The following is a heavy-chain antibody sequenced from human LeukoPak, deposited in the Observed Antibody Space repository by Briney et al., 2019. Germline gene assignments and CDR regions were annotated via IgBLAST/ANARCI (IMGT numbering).Heavy chain of an antibody. V-gene: IGHV1-2*02. J-gene: IGHJ4*02. D-gene: IGHD2-2*01. CDR3: ARANFLYCSSTCLFDY. CDR2: INPNDGDT. CDR1: GYTFTDYY. Sequence: ASVKVSCKASGYTFTDYYMHWVRQAPGQGFEWMGWINPNDGDTNYAQKFQGRVTMTRDTSISTAHMEVSRLRSDDTAVYYCARANFLYCSSTCLFDYWGQGTLVTVSS.